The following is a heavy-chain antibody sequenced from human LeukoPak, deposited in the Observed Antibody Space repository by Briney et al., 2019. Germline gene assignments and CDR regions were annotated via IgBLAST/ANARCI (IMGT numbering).Heavy chain of an antibody. V-gene: IGHV1-18*01. CDR2: ISAYNVNT. Sequence: AAGTFSCKASGYTFTSYGISWVRQAPGQGLELIGWISAYNVNTNYAHELQGRGTITTDTTTSTAYLEQRSLRSDETAVYYCAREGGDCSGGSCYLGHWFDPWGQGTLVTVSS. D-gene: IGHD2-15*01. CDR3: AREGGDCSGGSCYLGHWFDP. CDR1: GYTFTSYG. J-gene: IGHJ5*02.